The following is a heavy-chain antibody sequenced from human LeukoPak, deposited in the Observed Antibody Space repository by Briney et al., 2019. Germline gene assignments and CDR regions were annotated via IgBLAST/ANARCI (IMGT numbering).Heavy chain of an antibody. D-gene: IGHD3-22*01. V-gene: IGHV3-7*01. CDR1: GFTFSSYW. CDR2: TKQDGSEK. J-gene: IGHJ4*02. CDR3: ARGGYDSSGYRIEDY. Sequence: GGSLRLSCAASGFTFSSYWMTWVRQAPGKGLEWVANTKQDGSEKYYVDSVKGRFTISRDNAKNSLYLQMNSLRAEDTAVYYCARGGYDSSGYRIEDYWGQGTLVTVSS.